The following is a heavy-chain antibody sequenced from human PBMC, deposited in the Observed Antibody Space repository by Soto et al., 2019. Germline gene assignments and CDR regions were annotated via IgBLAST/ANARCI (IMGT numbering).Heavy chain of an antibody. Sequence: PGGSLRLSSAASGFTYSTYGIHWVGQAPDQRLEWLAVIWYDGSKKYYADSVQGRFTIYRDNSKNKGYLQMNSLRAQDTAVYYCVKDHCGGDCYSNPYFDYWGQGTLVTVSA. CDR1: GFTYSTYG. J-gene: IGHJ4*02. CDR3: VKDHCGGDCYSNPYFDY. V-gene: IGHV3-33*06. D-gene: IGHD2-21*02. CDR2: IWYDGSKK.